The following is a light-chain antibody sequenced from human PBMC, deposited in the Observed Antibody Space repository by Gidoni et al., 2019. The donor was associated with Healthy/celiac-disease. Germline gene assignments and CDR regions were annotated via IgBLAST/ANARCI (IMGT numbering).Light chain of an antibody. CDR3: QQRSNWPIT. CDR2: DAS. J-gene: IGKJ5*01. V-gene: IGKV3-11*01. CDR1: QSVSSY. Sequence: EIVSTQSPATLSLSPGERAPRSCRASQSVSSYLAWYQQKPGQAPRLLIYDASNRATGIPARFSGSGSGTDFTLTISSLEPEDFAVYYCQQRSNWPITFGQGTRLEIK.